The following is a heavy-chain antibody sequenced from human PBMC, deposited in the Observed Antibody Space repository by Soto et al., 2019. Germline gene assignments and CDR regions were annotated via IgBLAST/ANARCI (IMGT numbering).Heavy chain of an antibody. CDR1: GFTFSSYG. V-gene: IGHV3-30*03. J-gene: IGHJ5*02. D-gene: IGHD2-2*01. Sequence: QVQLVESGGGVVQPGRSLRLSCAASGFTFSSYGMHWVRQAPGKGLEWVAVISYDGSNKYYADSVKGRFTISRDNSKNTLYLQMNSLRAEDTAVYYCARGAGYQLLSSFDPWGQGTLVTVSS. CDR2: ISYDGSNK. CDR3: ARGAGYQLLSSFDP.